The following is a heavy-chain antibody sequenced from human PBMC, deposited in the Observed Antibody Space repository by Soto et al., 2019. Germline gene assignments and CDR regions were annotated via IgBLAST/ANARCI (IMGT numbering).Heavy chain of an antibody. Sequence: PSETLSLTCTVPGGSISSYYWSWIRQPPGKGLEWIGYIYYSGSTNYNPSLKSRITITVDTSKNQFSLKLSSVTSADTAVYYCAGYPFGSSGYDYWGQGTLVTVSS. CDR2: IYYSGST. CDR1: GGSISSYY. CDR3: AGYPFGSSGYDY. V-gene: IGHV4-59*08. D-gene: IGHD6-19*01. J-gene: IGHJ4*02.